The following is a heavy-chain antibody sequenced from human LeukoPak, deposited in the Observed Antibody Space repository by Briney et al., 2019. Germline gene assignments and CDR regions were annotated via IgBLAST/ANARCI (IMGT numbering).Heavy chain of an antibody. CDR2: INPNSGGT. D-gene: IGHD2-15*01. CDR3: ASPVVAATQWWFVP. V-gene: IGHV1-2*02. Sequence: GASVKVSCKASGYTFTGYYMHWVRQAPGQGLEWMGWINPNSGGTNYAQKFQGRVTMTRDTSISTAYMELSRLRFDDTAVYYCASPVVAATQWWFVPWGQGTLVTVSS. CDR1: GYTFTGYY. J-gene: IGHJ5*02.